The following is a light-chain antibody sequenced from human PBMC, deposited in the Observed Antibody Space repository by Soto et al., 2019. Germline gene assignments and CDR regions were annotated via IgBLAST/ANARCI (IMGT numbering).Light chain of an antibody. Sequence: EIVLTQSPATLSLSPGERATLSCRATQSVSSYLAWYQQKPGQVPRLLIYDASNRATGIPARFSGSGSGTEFTLTLRNLETEDFSIYYCQHRSNWPWTFGQGTKVEIK. CDR3: QHRSNWPWT. V-gene: IGKV3-11*01. CDR1: QSVSSY. CDR2: DAS. J-gene: IGKJ1*01.